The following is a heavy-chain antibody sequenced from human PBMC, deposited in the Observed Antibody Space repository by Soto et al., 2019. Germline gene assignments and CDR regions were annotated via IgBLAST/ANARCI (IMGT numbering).Heavy chain of an antibody. D-gene: IGHD3-22*01. CDR1: GFTFSNYA. CDR2: ISGSGGST. V-gene: IGHV3-23*01. CDR3: AKELKYYYDSSGYYYY. Sequence: GGSLRLSCAASGFTFSNYAMSWVRLAPGKGLEWVSAISGSGGSTYYADSVKGRFTISRDNSKNTLYLQMNSLRAEDTAVYYCAKELKYYYDSSGYYYYWGQGTLVTVSS. J-gene: IGHJ4*02.